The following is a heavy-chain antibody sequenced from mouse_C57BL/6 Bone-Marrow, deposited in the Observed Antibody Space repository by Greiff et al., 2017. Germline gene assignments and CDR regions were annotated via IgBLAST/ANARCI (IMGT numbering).Heavy chain of an antibody. V-gene: IGHV1-81*01. J-gene: IGHJ4*01. CDR2: INPGSGGT. Sequence: QVQLQQSGAELARPGASVKLSCKASGYTFTSYGISWVKQRTGQGLEWIGVINPGSGGTNYNEKFKGKATLTADKSSSTAYMQLSSLTSEDSAVYFCARWGLRRGNYAMDYWGQGTSVTVSS. CDR3: ARWGLRRGNYAMDY. D-gene: IGHD2-2*01. CDR1: GYTFTSYG.